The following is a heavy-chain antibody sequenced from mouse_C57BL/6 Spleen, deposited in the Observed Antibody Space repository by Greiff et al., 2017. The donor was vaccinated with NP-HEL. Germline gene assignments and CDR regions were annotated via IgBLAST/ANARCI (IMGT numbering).Heavy chain of an antibody. V-gene: IGHV1-5*01. CDR2: IYPGNSDT. J-gene: IGHJ2*01. CDR1: GYTFTSYW. CDR3: TRMSSGLYFDY. Sequence: EVQLQESGTVLARPGASVKMSCKTSGYTFTSYWMHWVKQRPGQGLEWIGAIYPGNSDTSYNQKFKGKAKLTAVTSASTAYMELSSLTNEDSAVYYCTRMSSGLYFDYWGQGTTLTVSS. D-gene: IGHD1-1*01.